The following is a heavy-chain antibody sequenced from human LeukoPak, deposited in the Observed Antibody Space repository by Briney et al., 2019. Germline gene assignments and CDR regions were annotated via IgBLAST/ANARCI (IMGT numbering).Heavy chain of an antibody. CDR1: GFTVSSNY. V-gene: IGHV3-53*01. CDR2: IYSGGST. Sequence: GGSLRLSCAASGFTVSSNYMSWVRQAPGKGLEWVSVIYSGGSTYYADSVKGRFTISRDNSKNTLYLQMNSLRAEDTAVYYCARDTRGVRGGSPYYYGMDVWGEGTTVTVSS. CDR3: ARDTRGVRGGSPYYYGMDV. J-gene: IGHJ6*04. D-gene: IGHD3-10*01.